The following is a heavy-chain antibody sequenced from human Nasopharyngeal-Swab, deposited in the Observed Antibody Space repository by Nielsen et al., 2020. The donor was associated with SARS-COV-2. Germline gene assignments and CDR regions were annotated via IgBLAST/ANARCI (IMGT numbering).Heavy chain of an antibody. V-gene: IGHV4-4*02. D-gene: IGHD3-3*01. CDR3: ARVKRITIFGVVPYFDY. CDR1: GGSIYSSNW. CDR2: IHDSGTT. J-gene: IGHJ4*02. Sequence: SETLSLTCTVSGGSIYSSNWWSWVHQSPGRGLEWIGEIHDSGTTDYNPSLKSRVTISVDKSKNQFSLKLSSVTAADTAVYYCARVKRITIFGVVPYFDYWGQGTLVTVSS.